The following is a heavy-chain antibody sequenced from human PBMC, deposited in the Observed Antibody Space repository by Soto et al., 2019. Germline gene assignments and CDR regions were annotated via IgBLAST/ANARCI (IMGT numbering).Heavy chain of an antibody. CDR3: ARRSRPIEY. CDR1: GFTLRSYW. Sequence: QPGGSLRLSCAASGFTLRSYWMSWVRQAPGKGLEWLATIKTDASEKKYVDSVKGRFTVSRDNAKNSLYLQMDSLRAEDTAVYYCARRSRPIEYWGRGTLVTVSS. V-gene: IGHV3-7*01. J-gene: IGHJ4*02. D-gene: IGHD6-25*01. CDR2: IKTDASEK.